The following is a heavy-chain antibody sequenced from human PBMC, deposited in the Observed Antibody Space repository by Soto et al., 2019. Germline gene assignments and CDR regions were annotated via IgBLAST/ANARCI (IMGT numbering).Heavy chain of an antibody. D-gene: IGHD3-22*01. CDR1: GFTFSSYW. J-gene: IGHJ3*02. CDR3: ARVTNYYDSSGYRPLILDI. V-gene: IGHV3-7*01. CDR2: IKQDGSEK. Sequence: GGSLRLSCAASGFTFSSYWMSWVRQAPGKGLEWVANIKQDGSEKYYVDSVKGRFTISRDNAKNSLYLQMNSLRAEDTAVYYCARVTNYYDSSGYRPLILDIWGQGTMVTVSS.